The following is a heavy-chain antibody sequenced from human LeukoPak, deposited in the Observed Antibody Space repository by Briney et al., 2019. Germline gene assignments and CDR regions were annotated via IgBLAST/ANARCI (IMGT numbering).Heavy chain of an antibody. Sequence: GGSLRLSCSVSGFTFNTFGMSWVRQAPGKGLEWVAGISGSGGTTNYADSVKGRFTISRDNAKNSLYLQMNSLRAEDTAVYYCARAISCSGVSCYSVYWGQGTLVTVSS. D-gene: IGHD2-15*01. V-gene: IGHV3-23*01. J-gene: IGHJ4*02. CDR3: ARAISCSGVSCYSVY. CDR2: ISGSGGTT. CDR1: GFTFNTFG.